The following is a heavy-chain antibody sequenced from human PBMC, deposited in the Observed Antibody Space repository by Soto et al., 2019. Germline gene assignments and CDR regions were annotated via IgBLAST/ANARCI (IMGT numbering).Heavy chain of an antibody. CDR3: ARVPDYGDYEGVAWYFDY. J-gene: IGHJ4*02. V-gene: IGHV4-4*02. CDR2: IYHSGST. Sequence: QVQLQESGPGLVKPSGTLSLTCAVSGGSISSSNWWSWVRQPPGKGLEWIGEIYHSGSTNYNPSLKSRVTISVDKSQNQFSLKLSSVTAADTAVYYCARVPDYGDYEGVAWYFDYWGQGTLVTVSS. D-gene: IGHD4-17*01. CDR1: GGSISSSNW.